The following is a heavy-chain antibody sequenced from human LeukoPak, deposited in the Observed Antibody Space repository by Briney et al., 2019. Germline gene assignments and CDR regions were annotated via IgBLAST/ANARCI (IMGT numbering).Heavy chain of an antibody. CDR2: ISSSSSYT. Sequence: KSGGSLRLSCAASGLLFSNYGMSWVRQAPGKGLEWVSSISSSSSYTYYADSVKGRFTISRDNAKNSLYLQMNSLRAEDTAVYYCARSSRSSRRFDPWGQGTLVTVSS. J-gene: IGHJ5*02. V-gene: IGHV3-21*01. CDR3: ARSSRSSRRFDP. CDR1: GLLFSNYG. D-gene: IGHD6-13*01.